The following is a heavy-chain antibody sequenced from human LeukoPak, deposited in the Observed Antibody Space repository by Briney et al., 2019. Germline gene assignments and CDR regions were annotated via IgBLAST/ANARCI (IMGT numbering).Heavy chain of an antibody. CDR2: IYYSGST. V-gene: IGHV4-59*01. Sequence: SETLSLTCTVSGGSISSYYWSWIRQPPGKGLEWIGYIYYSGSTNYNPSLKSRVTISVDTSKNQFSLKLSSVTAADTAVYYCARTQGGSSGYYTYYYYMDVWGKGTTVTVSS. D-gene: IGHD3-22*01. CDR1: GGSISSYY. CDR3: ARTQGGSSGYYTYYYYMDV. J-gene: IGHJ6*03.